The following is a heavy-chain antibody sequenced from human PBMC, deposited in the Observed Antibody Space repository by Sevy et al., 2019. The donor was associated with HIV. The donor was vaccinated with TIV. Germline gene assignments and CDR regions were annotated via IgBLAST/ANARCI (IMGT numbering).Heavy chain of an antibody. CDR3: AGHADFGVVNFDH. CDR1: GDSISSYY. J-gene: IGHJ4*02. Sequence: SETLSLTCTVSGDSISSYYWSWIRQPPGKGLEWIGYIYYSGSTNYNPSLKSRGTISIDTSKNQFSLKLSSVTAADSALYYCAGHADFGVVNFDHWGQGILVTVSS. V-gene: IGHV4-59*08. D-gene: IGHD3-3*01. CDR2: IYYSGST.